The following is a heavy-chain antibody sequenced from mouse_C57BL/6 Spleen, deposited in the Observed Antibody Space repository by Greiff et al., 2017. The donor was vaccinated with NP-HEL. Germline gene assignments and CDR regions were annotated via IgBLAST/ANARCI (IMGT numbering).Heavy chain of an antibody. CDR3: ARSSSYVLWYFDV. Sequence: VHVKQSGPELVKPGASVKIPCKASGYTFTDYNMDWVKQSHGKSLEWIGDINPNNGGTIYNQKFKGKATLTVDKSSSTAYMELRSLTSEDTAVYYCARSSSYVLWYFDVWGTGTTVTVSS. V-gene: IGHV1-18*01. CDR1: GYTFTDYN. D-gene: IGHD1-1*01. CDR2: INPNNGGT. J-gene: IGHJ1*03.